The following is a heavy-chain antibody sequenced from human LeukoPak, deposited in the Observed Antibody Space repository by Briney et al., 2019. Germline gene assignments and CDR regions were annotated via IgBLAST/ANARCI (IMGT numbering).Heavy chain of an antibody. Sequence: PSGTLSLTCTVSGGSINSGSFFWTWIRQPAGQPAGKGLEWIGRIYTTGRTTYNPSLESRVTISADMSKNQFSLQLTSVTAADTAVYYCARAYYWVDSWGQGVLVSVSS. D-gene: IGHD2-21*01. V-gene: IGHV4-61*02. CDR3: ARAYYWVDS. J-gene: IGHJ5*01. CDR2: IYTTGRT. CDR1: GGSINSGSFF.